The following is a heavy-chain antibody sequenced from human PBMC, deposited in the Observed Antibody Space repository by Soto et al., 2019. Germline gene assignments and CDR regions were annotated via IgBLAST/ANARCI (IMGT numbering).Heavy chain of an antibody. J-gene: IGHJ4*02. CDR2: INAGNGNT. Sequence: GASVKVSCKASGYTFTSYAMHWVRQAPGQRLEWMGWINAGNGNTKYSQKFQGRVTITRDTSASTAYMELSSLRSEDTAVYYCARSGRDIVVVPAAKVSRAFDYWGQGTLVTVS. V-gene: IGHV1-3*01. CDR3: ARSGRDIVVVPAAKVSRAFDY. CDR1: GYTFTSYA. D-gene: IGHD2-2*01.